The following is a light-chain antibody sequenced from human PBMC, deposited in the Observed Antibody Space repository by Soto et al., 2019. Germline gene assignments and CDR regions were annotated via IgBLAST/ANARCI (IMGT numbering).Light chain of an antibody. CDR1: QSVSSN. CDR3: QQYNNSFT. CDR2: GAS. V-gene: IGKV3-15*01. Sequence: EIVMTQSPATLSVSPGERATLSCRASQSVSSNLAWYQKKPGQAPRLLIYGASTRATGIPARFSGSGSGTEFTLTISSLQSEDFAVYYCQQYNNSFTFGGGTKVEIK. J-gene: IGKJ4*01.